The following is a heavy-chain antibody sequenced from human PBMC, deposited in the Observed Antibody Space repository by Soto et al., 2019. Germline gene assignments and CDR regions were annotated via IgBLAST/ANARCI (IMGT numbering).Heavy chain of an antibody. CDR2: ISWDGGST. V-gene: IGHV3-43*01. Sequence: EVQLVESGGVVVQPGGSLRLSCVASGFTFDDYTMHWVRQAPGKGLEWVSLISWDGGSTYYADSVKGRFTISRDNSKNSLYLQMNSLRTEDTALYYCAKASSTYCSGGSCYGIDYWGQGTLVTVSS. CDR1: GFTFDDYT. D-gene: IGHD2-15*01. J-gene: IGHJ4*02. CDR3: AKASSTYCSGGSCYGIDY.